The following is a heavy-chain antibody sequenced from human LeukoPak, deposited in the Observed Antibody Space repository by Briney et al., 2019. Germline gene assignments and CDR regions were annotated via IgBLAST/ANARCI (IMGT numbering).Heavy chain of an antibody. J-gene: IGHJ6*02. D-gene: IGHD3-3*01. CDR1: GFPFSSYW. CDR3: AKSVAIYFYYGLDV. V-gene: IGHV3-7*03. CDR2: IKQDGSKK. Sequence: SGGSLRLSCVASGFPFSSYWMTWVRQAPGKGLEWVANIKQDGSKKSYVDSVKGRFTISRDNSKNTLFLQMNSLRAEDTAPYYCAKSVAIYFYYGLDVWGQGTTVTVSS.